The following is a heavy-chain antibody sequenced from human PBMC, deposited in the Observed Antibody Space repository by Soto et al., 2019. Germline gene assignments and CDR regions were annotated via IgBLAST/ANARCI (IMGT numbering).Heavy chain of an antibody. D-gene: IGHD5-18*01. CDR1: GFTFSSYS. CDR3: ARAQGYGPSYYYYGMDV. CDR2: ISSSSSYI. Sequence: GGSLRLSCAASGFTFSSYSMNWVRQAPGKGLEWVSSISSSSSYIYYADSVKGRFTISRDNAKNSLYLQMNSLRAEDTAVYYCARAQGYGPSYYYYGMDVWGQGTRVTVSS. V-gene: IGHV3-21*01. J-gene: IGHJ6*02.